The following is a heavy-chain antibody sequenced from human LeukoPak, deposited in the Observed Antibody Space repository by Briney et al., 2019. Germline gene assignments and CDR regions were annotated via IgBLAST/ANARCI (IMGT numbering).Heavy chain of an antibody. Sequence: GGSLRLSCAASGLTFSSYWMTWVRLAPGKGLEWVATIKYDGSETYYVDSVRGRFSISRDNAKNSLYLQMNSLSAEDTAVYYCARDSTLSNYWGQGTLVTVSS. D-gene: IGHD3-16*01. V-gene: IGHV3-7*04. CDR3: ARDSTLSNY. CDR2: IKYDGSET. CDR1: GLTFSSYW. J-gene: IGHJ4*02.